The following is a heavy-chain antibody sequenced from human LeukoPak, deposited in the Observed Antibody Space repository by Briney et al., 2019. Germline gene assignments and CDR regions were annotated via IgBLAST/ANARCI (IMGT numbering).Heavy chain of an antibody. D-gene: IGHD5-18*01. CDR2: IYYSGST. J-gene: IGHJ3*02. CDR3: ARESVDTALSAFDI. CDR1: GGSFSGYY. V-gene: IGHV4-34*09. Sequence: PSETLSLTCAVYGGSFSGYYWNWIRQPPGKGLEWIGYIYYSGSTYYNPSLKSRVTISVDTSKNQFSLKLSSVTAADTAVYYCARESVDTALSAFDIWGQGTIVTVSS.